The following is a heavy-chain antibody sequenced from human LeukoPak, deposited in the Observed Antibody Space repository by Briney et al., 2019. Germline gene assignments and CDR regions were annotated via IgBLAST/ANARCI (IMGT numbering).Heavy chain of an antibody. Sequence: ASVKVSCKASGYIFTTYFIHWVRQAPGQGLEWMGWINPNNGDTNYVQTFQGRVTMTRDTSISTAYMELTRLRSDDTAVYYCARDFGLWSPPHSFDYWGQGTLVTVSS. V-gene: IGHV1-2*02. D-gene: IGHD5-18*01. J-gene: IGHJ4*02. CDR1: GYIFTTYF. CDR3: ARDFGLWSPPHSFDY. CDR2: INPNNGDT.